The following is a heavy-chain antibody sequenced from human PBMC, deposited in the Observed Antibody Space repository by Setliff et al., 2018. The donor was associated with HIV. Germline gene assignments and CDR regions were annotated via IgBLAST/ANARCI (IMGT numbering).Heavy chain of an antibody. Sequence: GGSLRLSCAASGFTFNSCWMHWVRQAPGKGLMWVSHINNDETITKYADSVKGRFTISRDNAKNTVYLQMNSLRPEDTAMYYCAKDRHGDYFHYYGMDVWGQGTTVTVSS. J-gene: IGHJ6*02. CDR1: GFTFNSCW. V-gene: IGHV3-74*01. D-gene: IGHD4-17*01. CDR3: AKDRHGDYFHYYGMDV. CDR2: INNDETIT.